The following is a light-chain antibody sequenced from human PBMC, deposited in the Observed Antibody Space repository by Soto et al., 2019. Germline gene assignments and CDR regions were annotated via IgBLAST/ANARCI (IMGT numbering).Light chain of an antibody. CDR2: EVS. J-gene: IGLJ2*01. CDR3: SSFSSITREV. Sequence: QSALTQPASVSGSPGQSITISCTGTSSDVGAYDYVSWYQHHPGKAPKLLIYEVSNWPSGVSHRFSGSKSGNTASLTISGLQTEDEADYYCSSFSSITREVFGGGTKLTVL. V-gene: IGLV2-14*01. CDR1: SSDVGAYDY.